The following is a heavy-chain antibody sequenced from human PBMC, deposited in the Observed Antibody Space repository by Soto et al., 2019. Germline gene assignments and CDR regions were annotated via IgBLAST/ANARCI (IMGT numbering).Heavy chain of an antibody. J-gene: IGHJ4*02. V-gene: IGHV1-24*01. CDR1: GYTLTELS. CDR2: FDPEDGET. CDR3: ATVRVATIEESSYYFDY. Sequence: ASVKVSCKVSGYTLTELSMHWVRQAPGKGLEWMGGFDPEDGETIYAQKFQGRVTMTEDTSTDTAYMELSSLRSEDTAVYYCATVRVATIEESSYYFDYWGQGTLVTVSS. D-gene: IGHD5-12*01.